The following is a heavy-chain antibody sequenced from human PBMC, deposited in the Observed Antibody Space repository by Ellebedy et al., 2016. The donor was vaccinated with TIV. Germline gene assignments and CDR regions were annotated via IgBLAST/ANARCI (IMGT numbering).Heavy chain of an antibody. Sequence: GESLKISCAASGFTLSNYAMSWVRQAPGKGLEWVSVIGGSGSSTYYADFVKGRFTISRDNSKNTLYLQMNSLRAEDTAVYYCSKDQQWFGEWTDWFDPWGQGTLVIVSS. CDR3: SKDQQWFGEWTDWFDP. D-gene: IGHD3-10*01. J-gene: IGHJ5*02. CDR1: GFTLSNYA. CDR2: IGGSGSST. V-gene: IGHV3-23*01.